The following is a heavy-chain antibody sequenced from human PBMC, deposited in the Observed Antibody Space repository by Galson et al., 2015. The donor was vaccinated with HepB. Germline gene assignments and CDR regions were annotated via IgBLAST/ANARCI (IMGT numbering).Heavy chain of an antibody. Sequence: SVKVSCKASGGTFSTYAFSWVRQAPGQGLEWMGGITPIFGTANYAQKFQGRVTITADESTSIVYMELSSLRSDDTAVYYCARDPPCGGDCYSPFDYWGQGTLVTVSS. J-gene: IGHJ4*02. V-gene: IGHV1-69*13. D-gene: IGHD2-21*02. CDR2: ITPIFGTA. CDR1: GGTFSTYA. CDR3: ARDPPCGGDCYSPFDY.